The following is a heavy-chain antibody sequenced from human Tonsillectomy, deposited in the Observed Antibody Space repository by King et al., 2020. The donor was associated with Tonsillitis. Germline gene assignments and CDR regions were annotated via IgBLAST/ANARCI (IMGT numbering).Heavy chain of an antibody. Sequence: VQLVESGGGLVQPGGSLRLSCAASGFTFSSYAMSWVRQAPGKGLEWVSVISNSGGNTYYADSVKGRFTISRDNSKNTLYLQMNSLRAGDTAAYYCAKDGNSSGWYYFDYWGQGTLVTVSS. J-gene: IGHJ4*02. CDR2: ISNSGGNT. CDR3: AKDGNSSGWYYFDY. D-gene: IGHD6-19*01. CDR1: GFTFSSYA. V-gene: IGHV3-23*04.